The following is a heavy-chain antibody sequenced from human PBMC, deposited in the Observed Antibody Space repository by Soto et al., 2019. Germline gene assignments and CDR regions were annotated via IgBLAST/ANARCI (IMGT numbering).Heavy chain of an antibody. CDR1: AFTFSSYS. J-gene: IGHJ4*02. D-gene: IGHD2-2*01. CDR2: IGSSSSTI. V-gene: IGHV3-48*01. CDR3: VRRRSVSTDY. Sequence: EVQLVESGGGLLQPGGSRSFSCEAPAFTFSSYSMNWVRQAPGKGLEWVSYIGSSSSTIYYADSVKGRFTISRDNAKNSLYLQMNSLRAEDTAVYYCVRRRSVSTDYWGQGTLVTVSS.